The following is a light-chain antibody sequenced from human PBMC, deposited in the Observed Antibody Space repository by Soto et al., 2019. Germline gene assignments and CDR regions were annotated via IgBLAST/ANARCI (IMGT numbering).Light chain of an antibody. J-gene: IGKJ2*01. CDR2: GAS. V-gene: IGKV3-15*01. CDR1: QSVSSN. Sequence: EIEMTQSPATLSVSPGERATLFCRASQSVSSNLAWYQQKPGQAPRLLIYGASTRAAGSPARFSGSGPGTEFTLTISSLQSEDFAVYYCQQYNNWPPYTFGQGTKLEIK. CDR3: QQYNNWPPYT.